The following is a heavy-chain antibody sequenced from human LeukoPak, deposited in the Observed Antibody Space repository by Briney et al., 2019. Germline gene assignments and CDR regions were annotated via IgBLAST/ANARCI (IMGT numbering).Heavy chain of an antibody. CDR1: GFNIGPYA. CDR2: IKADGSGT. J-gene: IGHJ6*02. Sequence: GGSLRLSCAASGFNIGPYAMYWVRQGPGRGLEWVSVIKADGSGTFYSDSVRGRFTTSRDNSKNSLYLQMSSMTSVDTALYYCATWAFYHNLDVWGQGTTVAVSS. D-gene: IGHD1-1*01. V-gene: IGHV3-43*02. CDR3: ATWAFYHNLDV.